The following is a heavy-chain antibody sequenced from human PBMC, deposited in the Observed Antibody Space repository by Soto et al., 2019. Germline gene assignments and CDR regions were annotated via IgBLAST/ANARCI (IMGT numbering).Heavy chain of an antibody. D-gene: IGHD3-9*01. V-gene: IGHV4-31*03. CDR1: GDSVSSVGFH. Sequence: SETLSLTCTVSGDSVSSVGFHWAWLRRPPGKGLEWIGYIAYSGDTYYNPSLRSRVTISADRSENKFSLTLKSVTAADTAVYFCARDFERSAIGPWGQGTSVTVSS. CDR3: ARDFERSAIGP. CDR2: IAYSGDT. J-gene: IGHJ5*02.